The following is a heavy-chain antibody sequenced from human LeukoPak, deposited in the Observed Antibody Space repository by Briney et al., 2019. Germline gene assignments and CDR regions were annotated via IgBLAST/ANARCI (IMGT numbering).Heavy chain of an antibody. J-gene: IGHJ4*02. CDR3: ARDIRRYSSGWYEVY. Sequence: GRSLRLSCAASGFTFSSYGMHWVRQAPGKGLEWVAVIWYDGSNKYYADSVKGRFTISRDNSKNTLYLQMNSPRAEDTAVYYCARDIRRYSSGWYEVYWGQGTLVTVSS. CDR1: GFTFSSYG. V-gene: IGHV3-33*01. CDR2: IWYDGSNK. D-gene: IGHD6-19*01.